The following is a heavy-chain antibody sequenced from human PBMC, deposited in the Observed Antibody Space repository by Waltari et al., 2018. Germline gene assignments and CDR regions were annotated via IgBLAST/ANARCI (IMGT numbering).Heavy chain of an antibody. D-gene: IGHD3-10*01. CDR2: IKQDGSVQ. V-gene: IGHV3-7*01. CDR3: ARDAPDYYGSYYFEY. Sequence: EVQLVESGGGVVQPGGSLRLSCVASAFPFTSDWMSWVRQAPGRGLEWVANIKQDGSVQYYVDSVKGRFTISRDNAKNSLYLQMSSLRAEDTAVYYCARDAPDYYGSYYFEYWGQGTLVTVSS. CDR1: AFPFTSDW. J-gene: IGHJ4*02.